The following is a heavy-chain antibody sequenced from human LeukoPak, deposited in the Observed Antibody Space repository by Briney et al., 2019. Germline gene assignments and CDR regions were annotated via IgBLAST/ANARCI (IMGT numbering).Heavy chain of an antibody. Sequence: ASVKVSCKASGYTFTSYGISWVRQAPGQGLEWMGWINPNSGGTNYAQKFQGRVTMTRDTSISTAYMELSRLRSDDTAVYYCARERTAARNWFDPWGQGTLVTVSS. CDR3: ARERTAARNWFDP. CDR1: GYTFTSYG. D-gene: IGHD6-6*01. J-gene: IGHJ5*02. V-gene: IGHV1-2*02. CDR2: INPNSGGT.